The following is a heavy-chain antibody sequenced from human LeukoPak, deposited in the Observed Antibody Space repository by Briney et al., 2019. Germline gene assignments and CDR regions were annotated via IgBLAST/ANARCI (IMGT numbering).Heavy chain of an antibody. CDR2: LYYTGIT. CDR1: GDSISRSDSY. CDR3: ARRRYYDGSGYLE. J-gene: IGHJ1*01. V-gene: IGHV4-39*01. D-gene: IGHD3-22*01. Sequence: KPSETLSLTCSVSGDSISRSDSYWAWIRQPPGKGLEWIGTLYYTGITYYSPSLKSRVTMSVDTSNNQFSLNLRSVTAADTAVYYCARRRYYDGSGYLEWGQGTLLSVSS.